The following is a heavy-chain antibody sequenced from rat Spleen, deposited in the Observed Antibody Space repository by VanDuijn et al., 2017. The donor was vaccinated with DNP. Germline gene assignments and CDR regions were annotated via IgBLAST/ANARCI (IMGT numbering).Heavy chain of an antibody. CDR1: GFSLTNYH. CDR2: IQSGGNT. V-gene: IGHV2S1*01. Sequence: QVQLKESGPGLVQPSQTLSLTCTVSGFSLTNYHVNWVRQPPGKGLEWMGRIQSGGNTDYNSVLKSRLSISRDTSKSQVFLKMNSLQTDDTGTYYCIRDGGGNWFAHWGQGTLVTVST. CDR3: IRDGGGNWFAH. J-gene: IGHJ3*01.